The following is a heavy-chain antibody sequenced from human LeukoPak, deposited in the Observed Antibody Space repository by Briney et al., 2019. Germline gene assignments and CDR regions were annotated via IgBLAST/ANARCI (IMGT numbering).Heavy chain of an antibody. CDR1: GFTFDDYA. CDR2: ISWNSGSI. CDR3: GAFGRVNDY. J-gene: IGHJ4*02. V-gene: IGHV3-9*03. D-gene: IGHD3/OR15-3a*01. Sequence: GGSLRLSCAASGFTFDDYAMHWVRQAPGKGLEWVSGISWNSGSIGYADSVKGRFTISRDNAKNSLYLQMNSLRAEDMALYYFGAFGRVNDYWGQGTLVTVSS.